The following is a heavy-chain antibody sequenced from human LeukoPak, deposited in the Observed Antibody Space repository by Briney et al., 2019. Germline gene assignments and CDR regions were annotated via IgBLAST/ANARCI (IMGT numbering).Heavy chain of an antibody. CDR2: IYTSGST. J-gene: IGHJ4*02. CDR3: ARGGAKNPSIDY. V-gene: IGHV4-61*02. CDR1: GGSISSGSYY. Sequence: SETLSLTCTVSGGSISSGSYYWSWIRQPAGKGLEWIGRIYTSGSTNYNPSLKSRVTISVDTSKNQFSLKLSSVTAADTAVYYCARGGAKNPSIDYWGQGTLVTVSS. D-gene: IGHD1-26*01.